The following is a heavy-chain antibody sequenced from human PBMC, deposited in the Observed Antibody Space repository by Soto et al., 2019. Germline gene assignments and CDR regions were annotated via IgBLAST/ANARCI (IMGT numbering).Heavy chain of an antibody. J-gene: IGHJ6*02. Sequence: QAQLVQSGAEVRKPGAPVKVSCKASGYTFTTYDINWVRQAPGQGLEWLGWMDPNSGSTGYAQNFQVRITMTRNISRNTAHMELSSLQSEDTAVDYCARERKFDFWRKGLDVWGQGTTVTVSS. CDR2: MDPNSGST. D-gene: IGHD3-3*01. CDR3: ARERKFDFWRKGLDV. V-gene: IGHV1-8*01. CDR1: GYTFTTYD.